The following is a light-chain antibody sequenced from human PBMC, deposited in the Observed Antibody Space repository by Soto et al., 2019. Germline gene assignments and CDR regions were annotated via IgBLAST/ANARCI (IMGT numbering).Light chain of an antibody. CDR2: EVS. V-gene: IGLV2-8*01. CDR1: SSDIGTYDY. CDR3: ASWDDSLNAYV. J-gene: IGLJ1*01. Sequence: QSALTQPPSASGSPGQSVTISCTGTSSDIGTYDYVSWYQHLPDKAPKLIIYEVSKRPSGVPDRFSGSKSGTSASLAISGLQSEDEADYYCASWDDSLNAYVFGTGTKLTVL.